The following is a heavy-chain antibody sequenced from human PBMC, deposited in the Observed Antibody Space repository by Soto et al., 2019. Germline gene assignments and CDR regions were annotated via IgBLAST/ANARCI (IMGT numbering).Heavy chain of an antibody. CDR1: GFTFSSYA. CDR2: TSGSGDTT. CDR3: AKKYYGSGSYFQAFDI. V-gene: IGHV3-23*01. Sequence: EVQLLESGGGLVQPGGSLRLSCAASGFTFSSYATTWVRQAPGKGLEWVSGTSGSGDTTYYADSVKGRFTISRDNSENTLYLQIQSLRAEDTAVYYCAKKYYGSGSYFQAFDIWGQGTMVTVSS. D-gene: IGHD3-10*01. J-gene: IGHJ3*02.